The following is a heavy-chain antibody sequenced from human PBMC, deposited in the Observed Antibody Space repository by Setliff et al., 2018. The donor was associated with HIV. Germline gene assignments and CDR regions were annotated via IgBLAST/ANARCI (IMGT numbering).Heavy chain of an antibody. J-gene: IGHJ6*03. CDR3: AKEEGSYYNFWSGYYPYYYYYYMDV. CDR1: GFTFSSYG. D-gene: IGHD3-3*01. V-gene: IGHV3-33*06. CDR2: IWYDGSNK. Sequence: GGSLRLSCAASGFTFSSYGMHWVRQAPGKGLEWVAVIWYDGSNKNYADSVKGRFTISRDNSKNTLYLQMNSLRAEDTAAYYCAKEEGSYYNFWSGYYPYYYYYYMDVWGKGTTVTVSS.